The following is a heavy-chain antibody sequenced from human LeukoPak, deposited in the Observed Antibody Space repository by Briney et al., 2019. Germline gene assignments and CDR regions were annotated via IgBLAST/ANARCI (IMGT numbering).Heavy chain of an antibody. D-gene: IGHD4-11*01. Sequence: PGGSLRLSCAASGFTFEYYAMHWVRQAPGKGLEWVSGISWNSDSIVYADSVKGRFTISRDNAKNSLFLQMNSLRSEDTALYYCAKDDYNDPHYMDVWGKGTTVTFSS. J-gene: IGHJ6*03. CDR2: ISWNSDSI. V-gene: IGHV3-9*01. CDR3: AKDDYNDPHYMDV. CDR1: GFTFEYYA.